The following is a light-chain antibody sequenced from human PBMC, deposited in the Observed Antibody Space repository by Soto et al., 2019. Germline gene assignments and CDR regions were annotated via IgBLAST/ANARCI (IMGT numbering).Light chain of an antibody. V-gene: IGKV1-5*01. CDR3: QPYSIYYPWT. Sequence: MYMRQTSTSLSVSVGDRITITCPTSQNINAWLAWYQQRPGQAPKLLIYDASTVQSGVPSRFSGSGSGTEFTLTISSLQPDDSATSYCQPYSIYYPWTFGQGTKVDIK. J-gene: IGKJ1*01. CDR1: QNINAW. CDR2: DAS.